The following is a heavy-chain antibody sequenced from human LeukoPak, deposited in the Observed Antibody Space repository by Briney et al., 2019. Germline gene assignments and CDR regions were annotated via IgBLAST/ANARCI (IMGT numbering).Heavy chain of an antibody. D-gene: IGHD2-15*01. CDR3: AKEACSGSSCYGTVLPGDY. J-gene: IGHJ4*02. CDR1: VFTFSRYY. CDR2: LRGRGCST. V-gene: IGHV3-23*01. Sequence: PGVSLRLSCGSWVFTFSRYYVRWVRQASGKGLEWVLALRGRGCSTYYADFVERGFTVYRDNSQNTLYLQMNSVRAGDTAVYLCAKEACSGSSCYGTVLPGDYWGQGTLVTVSS.